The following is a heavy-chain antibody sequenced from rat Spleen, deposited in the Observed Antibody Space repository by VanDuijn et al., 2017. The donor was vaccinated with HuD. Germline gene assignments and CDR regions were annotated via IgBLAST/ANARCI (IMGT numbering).Heavy chain of an antibody. J-gene: IGHJ2*01. CDR1: GFSLTSNT. Sequence: QVQLKESGPGLVQPSQNLSLTCTVSGFSLTSNTIQWVRQPPGKGLEWMGGIWGDGSTDYNSALKSRLSISRDTSKSQVFLKMNSLQTDETAIYFCTRDFGDYWGQGVMVTVSS. CDR2: IWGDGST. V-gene: IGHV2-1*01. CDR3: TRDFGDY. D-gene: IGHD4-3*01.